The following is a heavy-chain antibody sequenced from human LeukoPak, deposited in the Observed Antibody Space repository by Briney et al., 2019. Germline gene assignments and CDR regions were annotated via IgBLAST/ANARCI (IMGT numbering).Heavy chain of an antibody. J-gene: IGHJ4*02. Sequence: SETLSLTCTVSGGSISSYYWSWIRQPPGKGLEWIGYIYYSGSTNYNPSLKYRVTISVDTSKNQFSLKLSSVTAADTAVYYCARHAPLWWGWFNGSGSQTAHLDYWGQGTLVTVSS. CDR2: IYYSGST. D-gene: IGHD3-10*01. V-gene: IGHV4-59*08. CDR3: ARHAPLWWGWFNGSGSQTAHLDY. CDR1: GGSISSYY.